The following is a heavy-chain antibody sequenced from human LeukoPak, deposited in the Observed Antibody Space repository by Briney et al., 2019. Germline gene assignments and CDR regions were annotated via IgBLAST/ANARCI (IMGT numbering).Heavy chain of an antibody. D-gene: IGHD3-3*01. CDR3: AKDREAFWSGYSPYNWFDP. J-gene: IGHJ5*02. CDR2: ISGSGGST. Sequence: GGSLRLSCAASGFTFSSYAMSWVRQAPGKGLEWVSAISGSGGSTYYADSVKGRFTISRDNSKNTLYLQMNSLRAEDTAVYYCAKDREAFWSGYSPYNWFDPWGQGTLVTVSS. CDR1: GFTFSSYA. V-gene: IGHV3-23*01.